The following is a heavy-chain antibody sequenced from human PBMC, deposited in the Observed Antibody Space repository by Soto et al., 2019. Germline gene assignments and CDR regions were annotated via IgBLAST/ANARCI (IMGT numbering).Heavy chain of an antibody. CDR2: IYPSGIT. CDR3: GSGSSIVWFDP. J-gene: IGHJ5*02. CDR1: GSYIRSSGYS. D-gene: IGHD3-10*01. V-gene: IGHV4-30-2*03. Sequence: SATPCLSCAVSGSYIRSSGYSWSWIRQPPGKGLEWIGNIYPSGITHYNPSLKSRVTISVDSSKNHFSLNLTSVTAADTALYYYGSGSSIVWFDPWGQGTLVTVSS.